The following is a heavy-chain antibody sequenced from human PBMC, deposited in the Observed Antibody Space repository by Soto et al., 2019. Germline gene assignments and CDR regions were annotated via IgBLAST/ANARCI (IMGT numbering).Heavy chain of an antibody. CDR1: GGPISSSSYY. CDR2: IYYGGNT. J-gene: IGHJ6*03. V-gene: IGHV4-39*07. CDR3: ARVLQMTTVTKIYYYYMDV. Sequence: SETLSLTCTVSGGPISSSSYYWGWIRQPPGKGLEWIGSIYYGGNTYYNPSLKSRVTISVDTSKNQFSLKLSSVTAADTAVYYCARVLQMTTVTKIYYYYMDVWGKGTTVTVSS. D-gene: IGHD4-17*01.